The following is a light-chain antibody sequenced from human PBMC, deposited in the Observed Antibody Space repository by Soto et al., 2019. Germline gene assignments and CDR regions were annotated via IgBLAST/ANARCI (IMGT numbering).Light chain of an antibody. Sequence: QSALTQPRSVSGSPGQSVTISCTGTSSDVGGYNYVSWYQHHPGKAPKLIIYDVTKRPSGVPDRFSGSKSGNTASLTISGLQAEDEADYYCCSYAGSFIWVFGGGTKVTVL. CDR3: CSYAGSFIWV. CDR2: DVT. V-gene: IGLV2-11*01. CDR1: SSDVGGYNY. J-gene: IGLJ3*02.